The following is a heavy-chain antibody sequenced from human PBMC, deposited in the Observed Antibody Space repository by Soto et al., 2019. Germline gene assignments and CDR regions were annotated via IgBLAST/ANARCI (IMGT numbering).Heavy chain of an antibody. CDR1: GLAFSSYA. D-gene: IGHD3-3*01. J-gene: IGHJ4*02. Sequence: QVQLVESGGGVVQPGRSLRLSCAASGLAFSSYAMHWVRQAPGKGLEWVAVISYDGRNKYYADSVKGRFTISRDNSKNTLYRQMNSLRAEDTAVYYCAREIERLLGYWGQGTLVTVSS. CDR3: AREIERLLGY. CDR2: ISYDGRNK. V-gene: IGHV3-30*04.